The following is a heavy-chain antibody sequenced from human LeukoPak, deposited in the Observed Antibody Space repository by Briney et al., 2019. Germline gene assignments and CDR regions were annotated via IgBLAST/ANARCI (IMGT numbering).Heavy chain of an antibody. CDR3: ARDGQDCSSTSCYRLIYYYGMDV. CDR2: INPNSGGT. J-gene: IGHJ6*02. V-gene: IGHV1-2*02. Sequence: ASVKVSCKASGYTFTGYYMHWVRQAPGQGLEWMGWINPNSGGTNYAQKFQGRVTMTRDTSISTAYKELSRLRSDDTAVYYCARDGQDCSSTSCYRLIYYYGMDVWGQGTTVTVSS. D-gene: IGHD2-2*01. CDR1: GYTFTGYY.